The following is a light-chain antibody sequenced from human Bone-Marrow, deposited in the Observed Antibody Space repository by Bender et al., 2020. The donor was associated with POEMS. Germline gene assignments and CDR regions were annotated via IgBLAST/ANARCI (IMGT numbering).Light chain of an antibody. CDR3: CSYADNSVWV. Sequence: QSVLTQPPSVSGTPGQRVTISCSGSTSNIGVNTVTWYQQLPGTAPTLLVYSDGQRPAGVPDRFSGSKSGTSASLAITGLQAEDEADFYCCSYADNSVWVFGGGTKLTVL. CDR2: SDG. J-gene: IGLJ3*02. CDR1: TSNIGVNT. V-gene: IGLV1-44*01.